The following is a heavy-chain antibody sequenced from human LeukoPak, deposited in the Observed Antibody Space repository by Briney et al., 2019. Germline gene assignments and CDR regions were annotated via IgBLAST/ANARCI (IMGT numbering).Heavy chain of an antibody. V-gene: IGHV3-30*03. CDR1: GFSFSSYG. CDR3: ARGRLGHFDY. D-gene: IGHD3-16*01. Sequence: PGGSLRLSCAASGFSFSSYGMHWVRQAPGKGLEWVAVISYDGSNKYYAGSVKGRFTISRDNAKNTLYLQMNSLRAEDTAVYYCARGRLGHFDYWGQGTLVTVSS. J-gene: IGHJ4*02. CDR2: ISYDGSNK.